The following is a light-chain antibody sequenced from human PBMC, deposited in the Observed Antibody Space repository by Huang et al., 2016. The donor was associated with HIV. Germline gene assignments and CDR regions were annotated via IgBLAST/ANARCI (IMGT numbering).Light chain of an antibody. V-gene: IGKV3-11*01. J-gene: IGKJ2*01. Sequence: EIVLTQSPATLSLSPGESATLSCRTSQSVFSYLAWYQQRPGQAPRLLIYDASNMATGFSARFSGSGSGTDFALTISSLESEDFAVYYCQQRSAWPRTFGQGTKLEI. CDR1: QSVFSY. CDR3: QQRSAWPRT. CDR2: DAS.